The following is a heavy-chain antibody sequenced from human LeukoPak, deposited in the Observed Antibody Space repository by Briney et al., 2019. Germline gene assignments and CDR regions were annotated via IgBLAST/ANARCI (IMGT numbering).Heavy chain of an antibody. CDR2: INPNSGGT. D-gene: IGHD3-10*01. CDR1: GYTFTVYY. J-gene: IGHJ5*02. V-gene: IGHV1-2*02. Sequence: ASVTVSFKASGYTFTVYYMHWVRQAPGQGLEWMGWINPNSGGTNYAQKFQGRVTMTRDTSISTAYMELSRLRSDDTAVYYCASVRPSGPRGWFDPWGQGTLVTVSS. CDR3: ASVRPSGPRGWFDP.